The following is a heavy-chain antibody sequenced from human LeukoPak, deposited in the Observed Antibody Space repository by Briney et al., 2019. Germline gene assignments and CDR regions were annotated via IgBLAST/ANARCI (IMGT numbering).Heavy chain of an antibody. CDR2: ITSNGGHT. D-gene: IGHD2-8*01. Sequence: GGSLRLSCAASGFTFSNFAMSWVRLAPGKGLEWVSVITSNGGHTYYADSVKGRFTISRDNSKNTLYLQMNSLRAEDTAVYYCTKDKEDIVLMVFALSGYCFDYWGQGTLVTVSP. J-gene: IGHJ4*02. CDR3: TKDKEDIVLMVFALSGYCFDY. CDR1: GFTFSNFA. V-gene: IGHV3-23*01.